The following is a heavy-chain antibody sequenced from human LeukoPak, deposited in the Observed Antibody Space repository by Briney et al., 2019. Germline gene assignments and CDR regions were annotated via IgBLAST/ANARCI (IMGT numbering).Heavy chain of an antibody. CDR2: INHSGST. J-gene: IGHJ4*02. CDR1: GGSFSGYY. D-gene: IGHD5-18*01. V-gene: IGHV4-34*01. Sequence: PSETLSLTCAVYGGSFSGYYWSWIRQPPGKGLEWIGEINHSGSTNYNPSLKSRVTISVDTSKNQFSLKLSSVTAADTAVYYCARSGRGYSYGTYYFDYWGQGTLVTVSS. CDR3: ARSGRGYSYGTYYFDY.